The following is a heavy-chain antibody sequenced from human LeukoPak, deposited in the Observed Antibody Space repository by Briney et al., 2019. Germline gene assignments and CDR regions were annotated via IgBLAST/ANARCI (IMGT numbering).Heavy chain of an antibody. V-gene: IGHV1-18*01. Sequence: ASVKVSCKASGYTFTSYGISWVRQAPGQGLEWMGWISAYNGNTNYAQKLQGRVTMTTDTSTSTAYMELRSLRSDDTAVYYCARVSLEVYYESSGFRYYYYGMDVWGQGTTVTVSS. D-gene: IGHD3-22*01. CDR2: ISAYNGNT. CDR3: ARVSLEVYYESSGFRYYYYGMDV. CDR1: GYTFTSYG. J-gene: IGHJ6*02.